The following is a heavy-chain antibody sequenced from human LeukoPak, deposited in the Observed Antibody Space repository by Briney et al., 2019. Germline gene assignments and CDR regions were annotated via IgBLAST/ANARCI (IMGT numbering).Heavy chain of an antibody. CDR2: ISAYNGNT. V-gene: IGHV1-18*01. CDR1: GYTFTSYG. CDR3: ARSDCSSTSCYGRPGWYFDL. Sequence: ASVKVSCKASGYTFTSYGISWVRQAPGQGLERMGWISAYNGNTNYAQKLQGRVTMTTDTSTSTAYMELRSLRSDDTAVYYCARSDCSSTSCYGRPGWYFDLWGRGTLVTVSS. J-gene: IGHJ2*01. D-gene: IGHD2-2*01.